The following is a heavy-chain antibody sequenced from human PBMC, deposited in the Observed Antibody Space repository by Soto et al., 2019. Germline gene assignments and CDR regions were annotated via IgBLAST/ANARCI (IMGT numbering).Heavy chain of an antibody. CDR3: ARAVNSYGFNRPFDY. CDR1: GYTFTSYY. J-gene: IGHJ4*02. Sequence: ASVKVSCKASGYTFTSYYMHWVRQAPGQGLEWMGIINPSGGSTSYAQKFQGRVTMTRDTSTSTVYMELSSLRSEDMAVYYCARAVNSYGFNRPFDYWGQGTLVTVSS. D-gene: IGHD5-18*01. CDR2: INPSGGST. V-gene: IGHV1-46*01.